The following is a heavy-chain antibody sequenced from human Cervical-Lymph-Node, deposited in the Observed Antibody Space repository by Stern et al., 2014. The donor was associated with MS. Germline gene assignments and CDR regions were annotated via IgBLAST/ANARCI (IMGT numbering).Heavy chain of an antibody. Sequence: QLQLQESGPGLVQPSQTLSLTCTVSGGSISSGEYYWSWIRQPPGKGLEWIGYIYFSGSTYYNPSLKSRVTISLDTSKNQFSLKMNPVTAADTAVYYCARKRWLSSDYFDYWGQGTLVTVSS. J-gene: IGHJ4*02. CDR2: IYFSGST. CDR1: GGSISSGEYY. CDR3: ARKRWLSSDYFDY. D-gene: IGHD5-24*01. V-gene: IGHV4-30-4*01.